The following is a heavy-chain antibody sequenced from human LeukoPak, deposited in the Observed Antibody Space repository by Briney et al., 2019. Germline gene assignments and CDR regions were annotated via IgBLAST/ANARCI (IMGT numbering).Heavy chain of an antibody. J-gene: IGHJ5*02. CDR2: ISYDENEK. V-gene: IGHV3-30-3*01. D-gene: IGHD3-16*01. Sequence: GGSLRLSCAASGFTFSRYDMHWVRQAPGKGLEWVALISYDENEKYYADSLKGRFTISRDNSKNTLYLKMNSLRPEDMAVYYCARERLKGWFDPWGQGTLVTVSS. CDR3: ARERLKGWFDP. CDR1: GFTFSRYD.